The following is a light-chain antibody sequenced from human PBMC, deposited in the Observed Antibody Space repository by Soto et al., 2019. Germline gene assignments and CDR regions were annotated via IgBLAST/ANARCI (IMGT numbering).Light chain of an antibody. CDR1: SSDVGGYNY. V-gene: IGLV2-14*01. J-gene: IGLJ1*01. CDR3: SSYTSSSRV. Sequence: QSALTQPASVSGSPGQSITISCTGTSSDVGGYNYVSWYQQHPGKAPKLMIYDVSNRPSGVSNRFSGSKSGNTASLTISGLQAEDEADDYCSSYTSSSRVFGTGTKLTVL. CDR2: DVS.